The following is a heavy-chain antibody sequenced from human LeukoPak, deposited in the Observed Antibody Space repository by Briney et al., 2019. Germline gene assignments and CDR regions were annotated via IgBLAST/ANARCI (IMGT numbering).Heavy chain of an antibody. Sequence: GGSLRLSCAASGFTFSSYAMSWVRQAPGKGLEWVSAISGSGGSTYYADSVKGRFTISRDNSKNTLYLQMNSLGAEDTAVYYCATITIFGVAPEGYWGQGTLVTVSS. CDR3: ATITIFGVAPEGY. D-gene: IGHD3-3*01. CDR1: GFTFSSYA. V-gene: IGHV3-23*01. J-gene: IGHJ4*02. CDR2: ISGSGGST.